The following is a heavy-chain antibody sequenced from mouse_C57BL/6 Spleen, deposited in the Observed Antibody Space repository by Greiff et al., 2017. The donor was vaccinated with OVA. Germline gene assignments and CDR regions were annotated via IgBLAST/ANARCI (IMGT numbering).Heavy chain of an antibody. CDR1: GYTFTDYN. CDR2: INPNNGGT. J-gene: IGHJ3*01. D-gene: IGHD1-1*01. Sequence: VQLQQSGPELVKPGASVKIPCKASGYTFTDYNMDWVKQSHGKSLEWIGDINPNNGGTIYNQKFKGTATLTVDKSSSTAYMELRSLTSEDTAVYYCASHYYGSSYGWFAYWGQGTLVTVSA. CDR3: ASHYYGSSYGWFAY. V-gene: IGHV1-18*01.